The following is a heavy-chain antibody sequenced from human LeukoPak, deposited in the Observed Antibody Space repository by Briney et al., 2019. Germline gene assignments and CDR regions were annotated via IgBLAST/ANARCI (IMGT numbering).Heavy chain of an antibody. CDR3: TTDFYPSSDYRYY. Sequence: SGGSLRLSCAASGLTFRNYWMTWVRQAPGKGLEWVGRIKSKTDGGTTDYAAPVKGRFTISRDDSKNTLYLQMNSLKTEDTAVYYCTTDFYPSSDYRYYWGQGTLVTVSS. J-gene: IGHJ4*02. CDR1: GLTFRNYW. V-gene: IGHV3-15*01. D-gene: IGHD4-11*01. CDR2: IKSKTDGGTT.